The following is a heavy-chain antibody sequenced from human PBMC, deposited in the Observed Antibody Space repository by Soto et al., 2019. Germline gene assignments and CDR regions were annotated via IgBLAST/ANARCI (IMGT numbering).Heavy chain of an antibody. CDR2: IDASGNS. J-gene: IGHJ6*02. CDR1: VDSITTYY. D-gene: IGHD1-1*01. CDR3: ARFSNNWFQTEGMDV. V-gene: IGHV4-4*07. Sequence: PAETLSLTCTVSVDSITTYYWNWIRQAAGKGLEWIGRIDASGNSNYNPSLNSRVTLSIDTSKKQFSLKLTSVSAADTAVYYCARFSNNWFQTEGMDVWGQGTTVTVSS.